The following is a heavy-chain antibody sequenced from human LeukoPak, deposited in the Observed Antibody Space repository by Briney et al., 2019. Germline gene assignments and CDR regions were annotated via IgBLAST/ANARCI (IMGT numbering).Heavy chain of an antibody. V-gene: IGHV4-59*08. Sequence: PSETLSLTCTVSGGSISSYYWSWIRQPPGKGLEWIGYIYYSGSNNYNPSLKSRVTISVDTSKNQFSLKLSSVNAADTAVYYCARLGITMVRGVIIMYYYYYMDVWGKGTTVTVSS. D-gene: IGHD3-10*01. J-gene: IGHJ6*03. CDR2: IYYSGSN. CDR3: ARLGITMVRGVIIMYYYYYMDV. CDR1: GGSISSYY.